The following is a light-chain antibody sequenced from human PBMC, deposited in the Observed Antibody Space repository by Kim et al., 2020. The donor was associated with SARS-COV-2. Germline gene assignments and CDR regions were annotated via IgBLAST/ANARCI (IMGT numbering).Light chain of an antibody. V-gene: IGKV3-15*01. CDR1: QSVSSN. J-gene: IGKJ4*01. Sequence: SPGERAILSCRASQSVSSNLAWYQQKPGQAPRLPIYGASTRATGIPARFSGSGSGTEFTLTISSLQSEDFAVYYCQQYNNWPPLTFGGGTKVDIK. CDR2: GAS. CDR3: QQYNNWPPLT.